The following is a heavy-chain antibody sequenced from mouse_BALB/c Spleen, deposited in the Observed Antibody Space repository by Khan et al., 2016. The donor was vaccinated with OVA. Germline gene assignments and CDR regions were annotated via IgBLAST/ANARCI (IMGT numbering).Heavy chain of an antibody. D-gene: IGHD1-2*01. CDR1: GYSITSGYG. V-gene: IGHV3-2*02. CDR3: AITARIKY. J-gene: IGHJ2*01. CDR2: ISYSGST. Sequence: VQLKESGPGLVKPSQSLSLTCTVTGYSITSGYGWNWIRQFPGNKLEWIGYISYSGSTNYNPSLKSRISITRDTSKNQFFLQLNSVTTEDTATYYCAITARIKYWGQGTTLTVSS.